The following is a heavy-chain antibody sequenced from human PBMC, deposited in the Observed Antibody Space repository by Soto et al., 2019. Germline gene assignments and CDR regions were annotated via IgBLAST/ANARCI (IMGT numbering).Heavy chain of an antibody. CDR2: INYSGST. Sequence: QVQLQQWGAGLLKPSETLSLTCAVYGGSFSGYYWSWIRQPPGKGLECIGEINYSGSTTYNPSLKSRVTLSVDTSKNQFSLKLSSVTAADTAVYYCARVYGTENLWGQGTLVTVSS. CDR1: GGSFSGYY. D-gene: IGHD1-7*01. V-gene: IGHV4-34*01. J-gene: IGHJ5*02. CDR3: ARVYGTENL.